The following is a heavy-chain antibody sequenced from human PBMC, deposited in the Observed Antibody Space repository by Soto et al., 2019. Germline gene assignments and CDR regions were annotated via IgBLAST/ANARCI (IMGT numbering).Heavy chain of an antibody. J-gene: IGHJ4*02. CDR2: IYYSGST. CDR1: GGSISSSSYY. V-gene: IGHV4-39*01. D-gene: IGHD3-9*01. Sequence: QLQLQESGPGLVKPSEALSLTCSVSGGSISSSSYYWGWIRQPPGKGLEWIGSIYYSGSTYYNPSLKSRVTLPIDKSKNQFSLKLSSLTAADTAVYYCARLEGLATISYYFDFWGQGTLVTVSS. CDR3: ARLEGLATISYYFDF.